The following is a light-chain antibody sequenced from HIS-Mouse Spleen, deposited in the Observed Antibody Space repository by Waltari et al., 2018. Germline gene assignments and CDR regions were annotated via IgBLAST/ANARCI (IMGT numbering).Light chain of an antibody. CDR1: TLGSTS. Sequence: SHVLTPSPSASVAPAQTPRLTCGGNTLGSTSVHWYQQKPGQATVLVVYDDSDRPSGIPERFSGSNSGNTATLTISRVEAGDEADYYCQVWDSSSDHYVFGTGTKVTVL. CDR3: QVWDSSSDHYV. V-gene: IGLV3-21*02. CDR2: DDS. J-gene: IGLJ1*01.